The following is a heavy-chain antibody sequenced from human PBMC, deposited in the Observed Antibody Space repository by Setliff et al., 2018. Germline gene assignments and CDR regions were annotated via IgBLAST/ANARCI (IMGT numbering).Heavy chain of an antibody. D-gene: IGHD1-26*01. CDR2: IYTSGST. CDR1: GGSISSGSYY. V-gene: IGHV4-61*02. J-gene: IGHJ3*02. CDR3: ARKGISALSGAFDM. Sequence: SETLSLTCTVSGGSISSGSYYWSWIRQPAGKGLEWIGRIYTSGSTNYNPSLKSRVTMSVDTSKSQFSLKLSSVTAADTAVYYCARKGISALSGAFDMWGQGTMVTVSS.